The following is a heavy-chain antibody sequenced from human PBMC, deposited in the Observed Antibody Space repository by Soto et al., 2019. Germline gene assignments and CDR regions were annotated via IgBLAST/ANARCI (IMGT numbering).Heavy chain of an antibody. CDR1: GFTFSTYG. CDR3: AKPNVVWGSYRSPNDY. D-gene: IGHD3-16*02. J-gene: IGHJ4*02. Sequence: LRLSCAASGFTFSTYGMHWVRQAPGKGLEWVAVISYDGGDKYYADSVKGRFTVSRDNSKNTLYLQMNSLRAEDTAVYYCAKPNVVWGSYRSPNDYWGQGTLVTVSS. V-gene: IGHV3-30*18. CDR2: ISYDGGDK.